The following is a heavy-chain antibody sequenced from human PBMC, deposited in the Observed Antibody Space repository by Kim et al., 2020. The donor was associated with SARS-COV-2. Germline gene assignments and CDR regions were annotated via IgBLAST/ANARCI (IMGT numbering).Heavy chain of an antibody. D-gene: IGHD1-26*01. CDR3: AKKNWELGDY. Sequence: RTYCADSAKGRSTISRDKSKNTLYLQMNSLGAEDTAVYYCAKKNWELGDYWGQGTLVTVSS. CDR2: RT. J-gene: IGHJ4*02. V-gene: IGHV3-23*01.